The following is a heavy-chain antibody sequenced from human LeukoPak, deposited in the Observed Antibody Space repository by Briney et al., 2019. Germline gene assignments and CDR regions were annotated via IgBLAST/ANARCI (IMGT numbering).Heavy chain of an antibody. CDR3: AKAGYSSSWYRDAFDI. CDR2: ISGSGGST. Sequence: GGSLRLSCAASGFTFSSYAMSWVRQAPGKGLEWVSAISGSGGSTYYADSVKGRFTTSRDNSKNTLYLQMNSLRAEDTDVYYCAKAGYSSSWYRDAFDIWGQGTMVTVSS. D-gene: IGHD6-13*01. CDR1: GFTFSSYA. J-gene: IGHJ3*02. V-gene: IGHV3-23*01.